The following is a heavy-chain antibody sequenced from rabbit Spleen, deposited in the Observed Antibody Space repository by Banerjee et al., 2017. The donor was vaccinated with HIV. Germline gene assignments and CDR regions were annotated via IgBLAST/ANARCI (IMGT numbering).Heavy chain of an antibody. D-gene: IGHD1-1*01. CDR2: IYTGNGKN. V-gene: IGHV1S45*01. J-gene: IGHJ4*01. Sequence: QEQLVESGGGLVKPGASLTLICTASGFSFSSGYDMSWGRQAPEKGLEWIGFIYTGNGKNYYASWAKGRFTISKTSSTTVTLQVTSLTAADTATYFCTRDDGSGHYIDGYFNLWGPGTLVTVS. CDR1: GFSFSSGYD. CDR3: TRDDGSGHYIDGYFNL.